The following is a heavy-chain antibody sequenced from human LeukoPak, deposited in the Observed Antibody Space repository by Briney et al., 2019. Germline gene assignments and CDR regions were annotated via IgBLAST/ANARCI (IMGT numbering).Heavy chain of an antibody. CDR3: ARGRVPAARGYNWFDP. D-gene: IGHD2-2*01. J-gene: IGHJ5*02. CDR1: GWSFNDYY. CDR2: INARGDT. V-gene: IGHV4-34*01. Sequence: SETPSLTCAVYGWSFNDYYWNWVRQPPGKGLEWIGEINARGDTNYNPSLKSRVTISVDSSKNQFSLTLTSMIAADTAIYYCARGRVPAARGYNWFDPWGQGTPVTVSS.